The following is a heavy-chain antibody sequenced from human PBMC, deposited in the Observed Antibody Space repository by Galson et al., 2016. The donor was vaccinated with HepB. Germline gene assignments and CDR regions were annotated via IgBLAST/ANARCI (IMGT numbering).Heavy chain of an antibody. CDR1: GYRFANYW. Sequence: QSGAEVKKPGESLKISCKASGYRFANYWIGWVRQMPGKGLEWMGDVYPGDSDKRYSPSFQGQVTISVDKSITTAYLQWNSLKASDTAIYYGARSTFGFDYWGLGPLVTVSS. CDR3: ARSTFGFDY. J-gene: IGHJ4*01. V-gene: IGHV5-51*03. D-gene: IGHD2/OR15-2a*01. CDR2: VYPGDSDK.